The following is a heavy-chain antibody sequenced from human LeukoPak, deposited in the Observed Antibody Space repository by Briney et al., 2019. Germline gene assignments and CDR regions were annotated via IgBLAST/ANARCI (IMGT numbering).Heavy chain of an antibody. D-gene: IGHD3-22*01. Sequence: SETLSLTCAVYGGSFSGYYWSWLRQPPGKGLEWIGEINHSGSTNYNPSLKSRVTISVDTSKNQFSLKLSSVTAADTAVYYCARPRYYDSSGYFDYWGQGTLVTVSS. CDR2: INHSGST. CDR1: GGSFSGYY. V-gene: IGHV4-34*01. CDR3: ARPRYYDSSGYFDY. J-gene: IGHJ4*02.